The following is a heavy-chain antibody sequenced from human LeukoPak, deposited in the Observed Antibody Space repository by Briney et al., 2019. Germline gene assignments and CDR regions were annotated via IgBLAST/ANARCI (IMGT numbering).Heavy chain of an antibody. CDR3: AKLFTIFGVAPDY. CDR2: ISGSGGST. D-gene: IGHD3-3*01. V-gene: IGHV3-23*01. J-gene: IGHJ4*02. Sequence: PGGSLRLSCAASGFTFSSYAMSWVRQAPGKGLEWVSAISGSGGSTYYADSVKGRVTISRDNSKNTLYLQMNSLRAEDTAVYYCAKLFTIFGVAPDYWGQGTLVTVSS. CDR1: GFTFSSYA.